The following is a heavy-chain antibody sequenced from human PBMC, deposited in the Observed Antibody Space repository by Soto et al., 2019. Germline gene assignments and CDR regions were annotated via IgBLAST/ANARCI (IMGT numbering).Heavy chain of an antibody. CDR2: ISDSDNAT. Sequence: GGSLRLSCAASGFTFSSYAMTWVRQAPGKGLEWVSVISDSDNATYYAGSVKGRFTISRDNSKNTLYLQFNSLRAEDTAVYYCAKGVSSSAWSASDNWGQGTLVTVSS. CDR1: GFTFSSYA. D-gene: IGHD6-19*01. V-gene: IGHV3-23*01. CDR3: AKGVSSSAWSASDN. J-gene: IGHJ4*02.